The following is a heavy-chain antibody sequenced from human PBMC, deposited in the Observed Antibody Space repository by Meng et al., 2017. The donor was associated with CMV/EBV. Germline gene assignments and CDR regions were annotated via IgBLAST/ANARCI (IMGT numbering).Heavy chain of an antibody. D-gene: IGHD5-12*01. CDR3: ARERVATKQGGPFDY. V-gene: IGHV3-21*01. Sequence: GESLKISCAASGFTFSSYSMNWVRQAPGKGLEWVSSISSSSSYIYYADSVKGRFTISRDNAKNSLYLQMNSLRAEDTVVYYCARERVATKQGGPFDYWGQGTLVTVSS. CDR1: GFTFSSYS. CDR2: ISSSSSYI. J-gene: IGHJ4*02.